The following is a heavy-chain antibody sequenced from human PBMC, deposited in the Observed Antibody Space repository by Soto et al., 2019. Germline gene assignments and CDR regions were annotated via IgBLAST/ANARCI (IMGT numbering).Heavy chain of an antibody. D-gene: IGHD2-2*01. J-gene: IGHJ4*02. CDR3: AREDSIIIPAVSDY. CDR2: ISKSDYT. Sequence: GGSLRLSCTVSGFAFNNYGISWVRQAPGKGLEWVSSISKSDYTYYSDSVKGRFTISRDNAKNSVSLQMNTLRVEDTAVYYCAREDSIIIPAVSDYWGQGTLVTVSS. V-gene: IGHV3-21*01. CDR1: GFAFNNYG.